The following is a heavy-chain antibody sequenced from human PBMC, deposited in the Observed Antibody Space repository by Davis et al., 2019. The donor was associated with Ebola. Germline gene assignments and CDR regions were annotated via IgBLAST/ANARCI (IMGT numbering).Heavy chain of an antibody. V-gene: IGHV1-2*06. Sequence: ASVQVSCKAVGDTLRSYAMTWVHPPPAQGLDWMGRTNPSTVGPNYAQKFQGRVTMTREPSTSTAYMELSRLTSDDTAVYYCARVRYCGGDCSRQYYYGMDVWGKGTTVTVSS. D-gene: IGHD2-21*02. CDR1: GDTLRSYA. CDR2: TNPSTVGP. J-gene: IGHJ6*04. CDR3: ARVRYCGGDCSRQYYYGMDV.